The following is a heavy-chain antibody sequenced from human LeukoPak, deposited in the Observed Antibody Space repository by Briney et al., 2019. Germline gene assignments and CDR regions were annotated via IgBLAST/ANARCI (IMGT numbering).Heavy chain of an antibody. CDR1: GYTFTGNY. V-gene: IGHV1-2*02. J-gene: IGHJ5*02. CDR3: ARDPDYGELDL. CDR2: INPHSGDT. D-gene: IGHD4-17*01. Sequence: ASVKVSCKASGYTFTGNYMHWVRQAPGQGLEWMGWINPHSGDTNYAQKFQGRVTMTRDTSISTAYMELSSLRSDDTAVYYCARDPDYGELDLWGPGTLVTVSS.